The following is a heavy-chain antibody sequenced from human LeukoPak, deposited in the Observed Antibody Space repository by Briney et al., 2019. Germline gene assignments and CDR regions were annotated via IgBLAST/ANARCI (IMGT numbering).Heavy chain of an antibody. D-gene: IGHD5-18*01. J-gene: IGHJ4*02. CDR3: VTGFTTMAVDYFDY. Sequence: AAVKVSGKVSGKTLSDLSIHWLRQPPGKGLEWQGGSDPEDGERIYAQMFQGRVTMTEDTSIDTAYMELSSLRSEDTAVYYCVTGFTTMAVDYFDYWGQGTLVTVSP. V-gene: IGHV1-24*01. CDR2: SDPEDGER. CDR1: GKTLSDLS.